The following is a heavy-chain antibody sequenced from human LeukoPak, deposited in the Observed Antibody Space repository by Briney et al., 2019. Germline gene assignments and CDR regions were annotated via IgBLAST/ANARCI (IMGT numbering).Heavy chain of an antibody. J-gene: IGHJ4*02. Sequence: GGSLRLSCAASGFTVSSNYMSWARQAPGKGVEWVSVIYSGGSTYYADSVKGRFTISRDNSKNTLYLQMNSLRAEDTAVYYCARDGIAGRFGEYSDYWGQGTLVTDSS. CDR3: ARDGIAGRFGEYSDY. CDR1: GFTVSSNY. D-gene: IGHD3-10*01. V-gene: IGHV3-66*02. CDR2: IYSGGST.